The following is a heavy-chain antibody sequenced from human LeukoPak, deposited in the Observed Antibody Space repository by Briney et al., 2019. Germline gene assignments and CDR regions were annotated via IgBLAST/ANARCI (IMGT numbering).Heavy chain of an antibody. Sequence: SQTLSLTCTVSGGSICSGSYYWSWIRQPAGKGLEWIGRIYTSGSTNYNPSLKSRVTISVDTSKNQFSLKLSSVTAADTAVYYCARGNCGGDCYNYYYYGMDVWGQGTTVTVSS. CDR3: ARGNCGGDCYNYYYYGMDV. J-gene: IGHJ6*02. D-gene: IGHD2-21*02. CDR1: GGSICSGSYY. V-gene: IGHV4-61*02. CDR2: IYTSGST.